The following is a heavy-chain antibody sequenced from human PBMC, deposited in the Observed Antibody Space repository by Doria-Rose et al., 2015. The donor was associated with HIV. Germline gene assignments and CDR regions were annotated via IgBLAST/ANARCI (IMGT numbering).Heavy chain of an antibody. D-gene: IGHD6-19*01. CDR1: GGSISSRNHY. V-gene: IGHV4-39*01. CDR2: IYYSGST. J-gene: IGHJ4*02. CDR3: ARGGTVAGTHFDN. Sequence: QVQLQESGPGLVKPSETLSLTCIVSGGSISSRNHYWGWIRQPPGKGLEWIGSIYYSGSTYYNPSLRSRVSISADTSKNQVSLKLPSVTAADTAVYYCARGGTVAGTHFDNWGQGTLVTVSS.